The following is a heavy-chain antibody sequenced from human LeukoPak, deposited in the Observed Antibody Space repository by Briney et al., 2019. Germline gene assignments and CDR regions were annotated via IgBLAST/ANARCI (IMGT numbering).Heavy chain of an antibody. J-gene: IGHJ4*02. CDR2: ISTSGTT. CDR1: GGSVTTYY. CDR3: ARYRENYYGSGSYYNDY. Sequence: PSETLSLTCTVSGGSVTTYYWSWIRQSAGKGLEWIGHISTSGTTTYNPSLKSRVTMSVDTSKNQFSLKLSSVTAADTAVYHCARYRENYYGSGSYYNDYWGQGTLVTVSS. V-gene: IGHV4-4*07. D-gene: IGHD3-10*01.